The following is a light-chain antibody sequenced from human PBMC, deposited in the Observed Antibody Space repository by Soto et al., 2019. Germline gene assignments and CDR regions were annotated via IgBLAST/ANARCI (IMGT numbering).Light chain of an antibody. Sequence: IPLTQSPSSLSASVGDRVTITCRASQGISSYLAWYQQKPGKAPKLLIYAASTLQSGVPSRFSGSGSGTDFTLTISSLQPEDSATYYCQQLNSYPRTFGQGTKLEIK. CDR2: AAS. CDR3: QQLNSYPRT. V-gene: IGKV1-9*01. CDR1: QGISSY. J-gene: IGKJ2*01.